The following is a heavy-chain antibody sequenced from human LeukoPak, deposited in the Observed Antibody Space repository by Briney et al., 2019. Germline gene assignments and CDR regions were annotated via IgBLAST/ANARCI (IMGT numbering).Heavy chain of an antibody. CDR3: ARSEARPFYYYYYGMDV. V-gene: IGHV4-31*03. Sequence: SATLSLTCTVSGGSISSGGYYWSWIRQHPGKGLEWIGYIYYSGSTYYNPSLKSRVTISVDTSKNQFSLKLSSVTAADTAVYYCARSEARPFYYYYYGMDVWGQGTTVTVSS. CDR1: GGSISSGGYY. D-gene: IGHD6-6*01. J-gene: IGHJ6*02. CDR2: IYYSGST.